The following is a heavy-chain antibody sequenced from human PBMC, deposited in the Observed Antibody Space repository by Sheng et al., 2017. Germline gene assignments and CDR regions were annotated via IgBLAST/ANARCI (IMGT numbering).Heavy chain of an antibody. Sequence: QVQLVQSGAEVKKPGSSVKVSCKASGGTFSSYTISWVRQAPGQGLEWMGRIIPILGIANYAQKFQGRVTITADKSTSTAYMELSSLRSEDTAVYYCARGPNYGYSNYLNWFDPWGQGTLVTVSS. D-gene: IGHD4-4*01. CDR3: ARGPNYGYSNYLNWFDP. CDR1: GGTFSSYT. J-gene: IGHJ5*02. CDR2: IIPILGIA. V-gene: IGHV1-69*02.